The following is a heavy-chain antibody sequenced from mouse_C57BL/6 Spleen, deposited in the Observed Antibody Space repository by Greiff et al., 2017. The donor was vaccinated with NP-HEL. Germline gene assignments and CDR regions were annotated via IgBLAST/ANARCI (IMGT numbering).Heavy chain of an antibody. J-gene: IGHJ2*01. D-gene: IGHD4-1*02. CDR2: INPGSGGT. CDR1: GYAFTNYL. V-gene: IGHV1-54*01. CDR3: AREGQLYYFDY. Sequence: QVQLKESGAELVRPGTSVKVSCKASGYAFTNYLIEWVKQRPGQGLEWIGVINPGSGGTNYNEKFKGKATLTADKSSSTAYMQLSSLTSEDSAVYFCAREGQLYYFDYWGQGTTLTVSS.